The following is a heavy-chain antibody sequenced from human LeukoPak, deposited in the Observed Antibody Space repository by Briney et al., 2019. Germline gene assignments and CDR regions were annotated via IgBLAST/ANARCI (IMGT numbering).Heavy chain of an antibody. CDR2: INAGNGNT. CDR1: GYTFTSYA. Sequence: ASVKVSCKASGYTFTSYAIHWVRQAPGQRLEWMGWINAGNGNTKYSQKFQGRVTITRDTSASTAYMELSSLRSEDTAVYYCARNLGLGYCTSTSCSVDFWGQGTRVSVSS. V-gene: IGHV1-3*01. CDR3: ARNLGLGYCTSTSCSVDF. J-gene: IGHJ4*02. D-gene: IGHD2-2*01.